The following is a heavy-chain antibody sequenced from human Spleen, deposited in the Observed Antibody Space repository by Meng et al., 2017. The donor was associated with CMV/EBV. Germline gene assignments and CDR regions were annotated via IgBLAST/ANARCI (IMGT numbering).Heavy chain of an antibody. CDR2: INPNTGGK. CDR3: ARDRAKIFEGYYGMDV. V-gene: IGHV1-2*02. CDR1: GYTFTGYY. Sequence: ASVKVSCKASGYTFTGYYMHWVRQAPGQGLQWMGWINPNTGGKILSQKFEGRLTLTSDTSSSVVYMELSRLTSDDTAVYYCARDRAKIFEGYYGMDVWGQGTTVTVSS. D-gene: IGHD3-3*01. J-gene: IGHJ6*02.